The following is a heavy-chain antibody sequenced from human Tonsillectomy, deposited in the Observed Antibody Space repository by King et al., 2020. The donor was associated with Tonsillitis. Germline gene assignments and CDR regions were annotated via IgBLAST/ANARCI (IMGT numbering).Heavy chain of an antibody. CDR3: AAVAGVPKPDDAFAL. V-gene: IGHV1-24*01. D-gene: IGHD2-2*01. J-gene: IGHJ3*01. Sequence: QLVQSGAEVKKPGASAKVSCKVSGNTLSEFSIHWVRQTPGKGLEWMAGFDPEDVEIAYAQNFQGRVTMTEDTSTDTAYMELRNLKSEDTAVYYCAAVAGVPKPDDAFALWGQGTMVIVSS. CDR2: FDPEDVEI. CDR1: GNTLSEFS.